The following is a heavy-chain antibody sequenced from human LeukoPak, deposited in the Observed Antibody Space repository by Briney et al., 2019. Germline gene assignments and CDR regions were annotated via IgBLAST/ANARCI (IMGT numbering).Heavy chain of an antibody. V-gene: IGHV3-23*01. J-gene: IGHJ4*02. Sequence: PGGSLRLSCAASGFTFSNYAMSWVRQAPGKGLEWVSAIGGDAVSTYYADSVKGRFSISRDNSKNTLYLQMNSLRAEDTAVYYCTKDARALMTTSLPDYWGQGTLVTVSS. D-gene: IGHD2/OR15-2a*01. CDR1: GFTFSNYA. CDR3: TKDARALMTTSLPDY. CDR2: IGGDAVST.